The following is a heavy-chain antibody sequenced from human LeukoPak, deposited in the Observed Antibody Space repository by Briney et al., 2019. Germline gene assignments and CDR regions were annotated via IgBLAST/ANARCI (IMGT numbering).Heavy chain of an antibody. J-gene: IGHJ4*02. CDR3: ARVSRSRGEWLFDY. CDR2: INTNTGNP. Sequence: HGASVKVSCKASGYTFTSYAMNWVRQAPGQGLEWMGWINTNTGNPTYVQGFTGRFVFSLDTSVSTAYLQISSLKTEDTAVYYCARVSRSRGEWLFDYWGQGTLVSVSS. D-gene: IGHD3-3*01. V-gene: IGHV7-4-1*02. CDR1: GYTFTSYA.